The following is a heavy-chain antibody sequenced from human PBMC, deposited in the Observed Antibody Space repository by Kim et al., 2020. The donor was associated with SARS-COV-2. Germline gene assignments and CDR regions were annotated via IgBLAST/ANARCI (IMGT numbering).Heavy chain of an antibody. CDR3: ARDYWGSLDY. V-gene: IGHV3-74*01. D-gene: IGHD7-27*01. J-gene: IGHJ4*02. Sequence: YADSVRGRFSISRDNTKNTLYLHMSSLRVEDTAVYYCARDYWGSLDYWGQGTLVTVSS.